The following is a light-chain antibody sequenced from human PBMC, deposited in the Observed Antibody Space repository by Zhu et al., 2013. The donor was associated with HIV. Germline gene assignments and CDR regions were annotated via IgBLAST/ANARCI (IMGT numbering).Light chain of an antibody. CDR3: QQYGSSLWT. V-gene: IGKV3-20*01. CDR2: DAS. J-gene: IGKJ1*01. CDR1: QSIKSS. Sequence: EIVLTQSPGTLSLSPGERATLSCRASQSIKSSLAWYQQKPGQAPRLLIFDASTRATGVPDRVSGSGSGTDFTLTISRLEPEDFAVYYCQQYGSSLWTFGQGTKVEIK.